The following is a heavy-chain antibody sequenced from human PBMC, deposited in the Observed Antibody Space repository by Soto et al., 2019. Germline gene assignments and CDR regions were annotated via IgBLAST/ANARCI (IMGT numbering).Heavy chain of an antibody. CDR2: IIPILGIA. Sequence: ASVKVSCKASGGTFSSYTISWVRQAPGQGLEWMGRIIPILGIANHAQKFQGRVTITADKSTSTAYMELSSMRSEDTAVYYCATPREFVVVVAAKRWGAFEIWGQGTRVTASS. CDR1: GGTFSSYT. J-gene: IGHJ3*02. CDR3: ATPREFVVVVAAKRWGAFEI. D-gene: IGHD2-15*01. V-gene: IGHV1-69*02.